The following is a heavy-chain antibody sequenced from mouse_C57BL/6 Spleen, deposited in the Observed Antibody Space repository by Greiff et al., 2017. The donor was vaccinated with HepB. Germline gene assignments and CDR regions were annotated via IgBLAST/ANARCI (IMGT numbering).Heavy chain of an antibody. Sequence: EVKVVESGGGLVQPKGSLKLSCAASGFSFNTYAMNWVRQAPGKGLELVARIRSKSNNYATYYADSVKDRFTISRDDSESMLYLQMNNLKTEDTALYYCVRQNWYRWYFDVWGTGTMVTVSS. CDR3: VRQNWYRWYFDV. V-gene: IGHV10-1*01. CDR1: GFSFNTYA. D-gene: IGHD1-3*01. J-gene: IGHJ1*03. CDR2: IRSKSNNYAT.